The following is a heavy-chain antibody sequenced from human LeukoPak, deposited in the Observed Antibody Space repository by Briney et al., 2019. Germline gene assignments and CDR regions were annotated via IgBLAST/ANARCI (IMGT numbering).Heavy chain of an antibody. CDR2: INPYNGET. CDR3: ARVSCSGGSCYFLFFDY. Sequence: ASVKVSCKASGYSFTSFAISWVRQAPGQGLEWMGWINPYNGETNYAQKLQGRVTMTTDTSTSTAYMELRSLRSDDTAVYYCARVSCSGGSCYFLFFDYWGQGTLVTVSS. CDR1: GYSFTSFA. J-gene: IGHJ4*02. D-gene: IGHD2-15*01. V-gene: IGHV1-18*01.